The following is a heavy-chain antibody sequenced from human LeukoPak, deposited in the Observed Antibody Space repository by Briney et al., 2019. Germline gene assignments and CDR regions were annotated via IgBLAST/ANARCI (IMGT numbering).Heavy chain of an antibody. CDR2: ISPYNGNT. CDR3: ARDRVGGYTYGGNWFDP. Sequence: ASVKVSCKTSGYIFTSYGISWVLQAPGQGLESMGWISPYNGNTKYAPKFQGRVTMTTDTSTSTVYMELRSLRSDDTAVYYCARDRVGGYTYGGNWFDPWGQGTLVTVSS. V-gene: IGHV1-18*01. J-gene: IGHJ5*02. D-gene: IGHD5-18*01. CDR1: GYIFTSYG.